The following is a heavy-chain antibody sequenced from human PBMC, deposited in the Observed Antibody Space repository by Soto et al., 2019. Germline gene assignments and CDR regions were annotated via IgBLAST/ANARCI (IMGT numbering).Heavy chain of an antibody. CDR1: GFSLSTSGVG. Sequence: QITLKESGPTLVKPTQTLTLTCTFSGFSLSTSGVGVGWIRQPPGKALEWLALIYWDDDKRYSPSLKSRLTITKDTSKNQVVLTMTKMDPVDTATYYCAHTYQLLWMYNWFDPWGQGTLVTVSS. J-gene: IGHJ5*02. V-gene: IGHV2-5*02. D-gene: IGHD2-2*01. CDR3: AHTYQLLWMYNWFDP. CDR2: IYWDDDK.